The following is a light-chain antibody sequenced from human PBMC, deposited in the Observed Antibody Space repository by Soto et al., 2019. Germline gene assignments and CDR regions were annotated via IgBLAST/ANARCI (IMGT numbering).Light chain of an antibody. CDR2: DVS. CDR1: SSDVGLYNY. V-gene: IGLV2-14*01. Sequence: QSALTQPASVSGSPGQSITISCTGTSSDVGLYNYFSWYQHHPGKAPKLMIYDVSDRPSGVSNRFSGSKSGNTASLTISGLEAEDEGDYYCSSYTRTSTVKFGGGTKLTVL. CDR3: SSYTRTSTVK. J-gene: IGLJ2*01.